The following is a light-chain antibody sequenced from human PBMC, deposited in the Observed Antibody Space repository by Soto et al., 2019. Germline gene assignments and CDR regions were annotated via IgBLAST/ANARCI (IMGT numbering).Light chain of an antibody. CDR1: SSDIGAFNS. J-gene: IGLJ2*01. CDR3: SSHAGSNRLMV. V-gene: IGLV2-8*01. CDR2: DIT. Sequence: QSVLTQPPSASGSPGQSVTISFTGTSSDIGAFNSISWYQQYPGKAPKLIIFDITQRPSGVPDRFSGSKSANTASLTVSGLQDEDEADYHCSSHAGSNRLMVFGGGTKLTVL.